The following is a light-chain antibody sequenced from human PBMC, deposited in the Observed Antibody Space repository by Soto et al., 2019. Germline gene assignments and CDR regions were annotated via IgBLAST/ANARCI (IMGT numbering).Light chain of an antibody. J-gene: IGKJ3*01. CDR1: QSFRSTY. CDR3: QHYGNSPGLFS. V-gene: IGKV3-20*01. CDR2: DVS. Sequence: EIVLTQSPGTLSFSPGEIATLSCSSSQSFRSTYLAWYQQKPGQAPSLLIYDVSSRSTGIPDRFSGSGSGTDFTLTISRLEPEDFAVYYCQHYGNSPGLFSFGPGTKVDIK.